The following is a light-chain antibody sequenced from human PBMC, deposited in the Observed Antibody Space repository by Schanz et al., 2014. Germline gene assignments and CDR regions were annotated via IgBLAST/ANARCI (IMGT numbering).Light chain of an antibody. CDR1: QGVRTN. CDR3: QQYDSFPFT. CDR2: GAY. J-gene: IGKJ4*01. V-gene: IGKV3-15*01. Sequence: EIVMTQSPATLSVSPGERVTLSCRASQGVRTNLAWYQQRFGQPPRLLMYGAYSRASGIASRFSGSGSGTEFTLTITSLQSEDFATYYCQQYDSFPFTFGGGTKVEIK.